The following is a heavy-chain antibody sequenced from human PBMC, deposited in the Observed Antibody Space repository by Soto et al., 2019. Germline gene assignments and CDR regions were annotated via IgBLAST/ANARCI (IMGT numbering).Heavy chain of an antibody. CDR1: GGTFSSYA. V-gene: IGHV1-69*13. D-gene: IGHD3-3*01. CDR3: ARNNPLRYEFWSGYPPRGWFDP. Sequence: SVKVSCKASGGTFSSYAISWVRQAPGQGLEWMGGIIPIFGTANYAQKFQGRVTITADESTSTAYMELSSLRSEDTAVYYCARNNPLRYEFWSGYPPRGWFDPWGQGTLVTVAS. CDR2: IIPIFGTA. J-gene: IGHJ5*02.